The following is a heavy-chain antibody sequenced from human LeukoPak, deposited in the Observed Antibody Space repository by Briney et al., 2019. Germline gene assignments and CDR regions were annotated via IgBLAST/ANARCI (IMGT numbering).Heavy chain of an antibody. CDR3: AKASGDFVWGTIDY. D-gene: IGHD3-16*01. CDR1: GFSFSSYA. Sequence: GGSLRLSCAASGFSFSSYAMSWVRQAPGKGLEWVSSISGSGGSTYYADSVQGRFTISRDNSKNTLYLQMNSLRAGDTAIYYCAKASGDFVWGTIDYWGQGTLVTVSP. CDR2: ISGSGGST. V-gene: IGHV3-23*01. J-gene: IGHJ4*02.